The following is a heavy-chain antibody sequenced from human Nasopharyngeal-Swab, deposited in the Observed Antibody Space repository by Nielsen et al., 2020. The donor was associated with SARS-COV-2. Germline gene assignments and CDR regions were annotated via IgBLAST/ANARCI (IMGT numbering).Heavy chain of an antibody. D-gene: IGHD3-10*01. CDR2: IYYSGST. Sequence: GSLRLSCTVSGGSTSSSSYYWGWIRQPPGKGLEWIGSIYYSGSTYYNPSLKSRLTISVDTSKNQFPLKLSSVTAADTAVYYCASDYYGSGGGWFDPWGQGTLVTVSS. J-gene: IGHJ5*02. V-gene: IGHV4-39*06. CDR3: ASDYYGSGGGWFDP. CDR1: GGSTSSSSYY.